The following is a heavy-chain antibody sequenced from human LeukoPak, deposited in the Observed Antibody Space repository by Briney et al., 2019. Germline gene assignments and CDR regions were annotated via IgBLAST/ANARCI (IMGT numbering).Heavy chain of an antibody. V-gene: IGHV4-59*08. D-gene: IGHD7-27*01. Sequence: SETLSLTCNVSGVSIGSYYWSWIRQSPGKGPEWIGYIYYTGRAKYNPSLESRVSMSFDTSRNQFSLKVNSVSAADTAVYFRARHGAWGARYHYYGMDVWGQGTTVTVSS. CDR1: GVSIGSYY. CDR3: ARHGAWGARYHYYGMDV. CDR2: IYYTGRA. J-gene: IGHJ6*02.